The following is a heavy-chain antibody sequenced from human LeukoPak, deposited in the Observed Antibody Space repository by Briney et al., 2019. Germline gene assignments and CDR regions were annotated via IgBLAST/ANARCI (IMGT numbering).Heavy chain of an antibody. J-gene: IGHJ4*02. Sequence: PGGSLRLSCAASGFTFSDYGMHWVRQAPGKGLEWVAVIWYDGSNEYYADSVKGRFTISRDNSKNTLYLQMNSLRAEDTAVYFCARVAGGGSHGYFDYWGQGTLVTVSS. CDR1: GFTFSDYG. D-gene: IGHD1-26*01. V-gene: IGHV3-33*01. CDR2: IWYDGSNE. CDR3: ARVAGGGSHGYFDY.